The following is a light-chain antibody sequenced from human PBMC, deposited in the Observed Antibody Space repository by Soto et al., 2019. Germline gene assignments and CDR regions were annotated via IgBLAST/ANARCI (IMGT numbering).Light chain of an antibody. J-gene: IGLJ1*01. Sequence: QSALTQPRSVSGSPGQSVTISCTGTSSDVGGYDYVSWYQQHPGKAPKLMIYDVTKRPSGVPDRFSGSRSGNTASLTISGLQAEDDADYYCCSYAGTYTFYVFGTGTKLTVX. CDR1: SSDVGGYDY. CDR2: DVT. CDR3: CSYAGTYTFYV. V-gene: IGLV2-11*01.